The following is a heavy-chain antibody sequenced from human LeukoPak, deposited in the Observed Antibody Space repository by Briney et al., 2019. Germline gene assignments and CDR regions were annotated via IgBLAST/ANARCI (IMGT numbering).Heavy chain of an antibody. CDR3: ARGREGRSGAFDI. CDR1: GGSFSGYY. D-gene: IGHD1-26*01. J-gene: IGHJ3*02. Sequence: SETLSLTCAVYGGSFSGYYWSWIRQPPGKGLEWIGEINHNGSTNYNPSLKSRVTISVDTSKNQFSLKLSSVTAADTAVYYCARGREGRSGAFDIWGQGTMVTVSS. V-gene: IGHV4-34*01. CDR2: INHNGST.